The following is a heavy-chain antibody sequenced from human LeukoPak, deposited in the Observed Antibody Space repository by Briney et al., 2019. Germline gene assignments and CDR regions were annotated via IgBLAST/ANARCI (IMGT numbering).Heavy chain of an antibody. Sequence: ASVKVSCKASGYTFTSYYMHWVRQAPGQGLEWMGIINPSGGSTSYAQKFQGRVTMTRDTSTSTVYMELSSLRSEDTAVYYCANLDIAAVPAAIWGQGTLVTVSS. J-gene: IGHJ4*02. CDR2: INPSGGST. V-gene: IGHV1-46*01. CDR1: GYTFTSYY. D-gene: IGHD2-2*01. CDR3: ANLDIAAVPAAI.